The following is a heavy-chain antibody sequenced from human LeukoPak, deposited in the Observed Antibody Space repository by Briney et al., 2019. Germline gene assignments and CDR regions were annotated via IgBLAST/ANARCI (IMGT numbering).Heavy chain of an antibody. Sequence: GGSLRLSCAASGFTFSSHWMHWVRQAPGKGLVWVSRINGDGSNITYADSVKGRFTISRDNAKNTLYLQMNSLRAEDTAVYHCARSTSWYSTDASDIWGKGTMVTVSS. CDR2: INGDGSNI. J-gene: IGHJ3*02. CDR3: ARSTSWYSTDASDI. CDR1: GFTFSSHW. V-gene: IGHV3-74*03. D-gene: IGHD2-15*01.